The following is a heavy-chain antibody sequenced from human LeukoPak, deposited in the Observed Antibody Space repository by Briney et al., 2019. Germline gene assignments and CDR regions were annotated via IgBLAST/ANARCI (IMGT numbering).Heavy chain of an antibody. J-gene: IGHJ5*02. CDR1: RFALSTSGAG. D-gene: IGHD5-18*01. CDR3: AHFVNTAKVDP. CDR2: ISWNDDK. V-gene: IGHV2-5*01. Sequence: SGPTLVRPTQTLTLTCTFSRFALSTSGAGVGWIRQPPEKALEWLALISWNDDKRYSPSLKSRLTITKDTSKNQVVLTMTNMDPVDTATYYCAHFVNTAKVDPWGQGTLVTVSS.